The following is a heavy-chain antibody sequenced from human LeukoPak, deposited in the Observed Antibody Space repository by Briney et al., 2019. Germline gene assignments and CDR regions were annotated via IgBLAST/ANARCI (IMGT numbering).Heavy chain of an antibody. CDR2: ISGSGGST. CDR1: GFTFSSYA. J-gene: IGHJ4*02. V-gene: IGHV3-23*01. CDR3: ARDASYDYVWGSYRPPHTFDY. D-gene: IGHD3-16*02. Sequence: PGGSLRLSCAASGFTFSSYAMSWVRQAPGKGLEWVSAISGSGGSTYYADSVKGRFTISRDNSKNTLYLQMNSLRAEDTAVYYCARDASYDYVWGSYRPPHTFDYWGQGTLVTVSS.